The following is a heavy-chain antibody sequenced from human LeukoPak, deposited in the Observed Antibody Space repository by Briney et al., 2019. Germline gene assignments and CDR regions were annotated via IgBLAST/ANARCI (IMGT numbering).Heavy chain of an antibody. CDR2: IRYDGSNK. D-gene: IGHD1-26*01. CDR3: AKALVGATEYFDY. CDR1: GFTFSSYG. V-gene: IGHV3-30*02. Sequence: PGGSLRLSCAASGFTFSSYGMHWVRQAPGKGLEWVAFIRYDGSNKYYADSVKGRFTISRDNSKNTLYLQMNSLRAEDTAVFYCAKALVGATEYFDYWGQGTLVTVSS. J-gene: IGHJ4*02.